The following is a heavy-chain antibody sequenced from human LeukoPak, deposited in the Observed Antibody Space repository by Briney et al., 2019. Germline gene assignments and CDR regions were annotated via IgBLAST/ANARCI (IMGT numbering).Heavy chain of an antibody. J-gene: IGHJ4*02. CDR1: GYTFTSYG. D-gene: IGHD5-18*01. CDR2: ISAYNGNT. V-gene: IGHV1-18*01. CDR3: ARGGHSYGSFRLYFDY. Sequence: VASVTVSCKASGYTFTSYGISWVRQAPGQGLEWMGWISAYNGNTNYAQKLQGRVTMTTDTSTSTAYMELRSLRSDDTAVYYCARGGHSYGSFRLYFDYWGQGTLVTVSS.